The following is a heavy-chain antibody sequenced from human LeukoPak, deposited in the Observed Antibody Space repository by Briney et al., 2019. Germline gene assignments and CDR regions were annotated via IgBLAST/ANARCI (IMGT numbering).Heavy chain of an antibody. D-gene: IGHD3-22*01. CDR3: ARNTDHYDSSGYLDY. J-gene: IGHJ4*02. CDR1: GGTFSSNA. CDR2: IIPIFGIA. V-gene: IGHV1-69*04. Sequence: SVKVSCKASGGTFSSNAISWVRQAPGQGLEWMGRIIPIFGIANYAQRFQGRVTITADKSTRTAYMELSSLSSEDTAVYYCARNTDHYDSSGYLDYWGQGTLVTVSS.